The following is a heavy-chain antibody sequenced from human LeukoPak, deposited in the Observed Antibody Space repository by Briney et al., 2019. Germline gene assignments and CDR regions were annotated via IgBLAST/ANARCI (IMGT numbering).Heavy chain of an antibody. CDR1: GGSISSYY. CDR3: ARAWATDYFDY. Sequence: SEALSLTCTVSGGSISSYYWSWIRQPPGKGLEWIGYMYYSGTINYNPSLKSRVTISVDTSKNQFSLKLSSVTAADTAMYYCARAWATDYFDYWGQGTLVTVSS. J-gene: IGHJ4*02. CDR2: MYYSGTI. V-gene: IGHV4-59*01.